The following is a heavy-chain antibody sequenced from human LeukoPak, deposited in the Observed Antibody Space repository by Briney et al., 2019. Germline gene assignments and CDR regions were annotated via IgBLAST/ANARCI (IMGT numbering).Heavy chain of an antibody. CDR3: ARALRGYCSGGSCPLGYYYMDV. V-gene: IGHV4-59*01. Sequence: PSETLSLTCTVSGGFISSYYWSWIRQPPGKGLEWIGYIYYSGSTNYNPSLESRVTISVDTSKNQFSLKLSSVTAADTAVYYCARALRGYCSGGSCPLGYYYMDVWGKGTTVTVSS. J-gene: IGHJ6*03. CDR2: IYYSGST. CDR1: GGFISSYY. D-gene: IGHD2-15*01.